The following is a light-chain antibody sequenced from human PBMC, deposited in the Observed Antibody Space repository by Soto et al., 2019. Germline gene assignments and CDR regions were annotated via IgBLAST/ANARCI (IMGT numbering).Light chain of an antibody. CDR1: QSVSSY. V-gene: IGKV3-11*01. CDR3: QQRSNWPSWT. J-gene: IGKJ1*01. Sequence: EIVLTQSPATLSLSPGERATLSCRASQSVSSYLAWYQQKPGQAPRLLIYDASNRATGIPPRFSGSGSGTAFTLIISSLQPEEFAVSYCQQRSNWPSWTFGQGTKVEIK. CDR2: DAS.